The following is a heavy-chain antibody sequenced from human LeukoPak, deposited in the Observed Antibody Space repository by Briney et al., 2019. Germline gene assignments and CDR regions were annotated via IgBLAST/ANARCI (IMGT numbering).Heavy chain of an antibody. CDR2: IYYSGST. V-gene: IGHV4-39*07. CDR3: ARNPGLYSSSRLDY. CDR1: GGSISSSSYY. D-gene: IGHD6-13*01. J-gene: IGHJ4*02. Sequence: SETLSLTCTVSGGSISSSSYYWGWIRQPPGKGLEWIGSIYYSGSTYYNPSLKSRVTISVDTSKNQFSLKLSSVTAADTAVYYCARNPGLYSSSRLDYWGQGTLVTVSS.